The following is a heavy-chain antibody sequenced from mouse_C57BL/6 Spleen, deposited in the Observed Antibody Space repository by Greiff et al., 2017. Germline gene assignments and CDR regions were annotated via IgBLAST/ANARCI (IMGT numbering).Heavy chain of an antibody. J-gene: IGHJ1*03. CDR2: IYPGGGYT. D-gene: IGHD1-1*01. CDR1: GYTFTNYW. V-gene: IGHV1-63*01. CDR3: ARGPYYGSSYYWYFDV. Sequence: QVQLKQSGAELVRPGTSVKMSCKASGYTFTNYWIGWAKQRPGNGLEWIGDIYPGGGYTNYNEKFKGKATLTADKSASTAYMQFSSLTSEDSAIYYCARGPYYGSSYYWYFDVWGTGTTVTVSS.